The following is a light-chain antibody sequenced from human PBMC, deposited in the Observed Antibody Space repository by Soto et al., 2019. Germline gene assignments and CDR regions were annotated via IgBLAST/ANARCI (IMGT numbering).Light chain of an antibody. J-gene: IGKJ4*01. CDR1: QSINDN. Sequence: EIVMTQPPAILTVSPGERANISCGASQSINDNLAWYQQKPGQAPRLLLFRTSTRATGFPARFSAGGSGTDFNLTISGLQSEDFAIYHCQQYNNWLRATFGGGTKVDI. CDR2: RTS. V-gene: IGKV3-15*01. CDR3: QQYNNWLRAT.